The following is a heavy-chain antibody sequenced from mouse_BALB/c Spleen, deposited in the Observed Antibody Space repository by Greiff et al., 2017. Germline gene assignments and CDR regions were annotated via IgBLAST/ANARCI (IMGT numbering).Heavy chain of an antibody. CDR2: ISSGGSYT. Sequence: EVQGVESGGDLVKPGGSLKLSCAASGFTFSSYGMSWVRQTPDKRLEWVATISSGGSYTYYPDSVKGRFTISRDNAKNTLYLQMSSLKSEDTAMYYCARHTTHRFAYWGQGTLVTVSA. CDR3: ARHTTHRFAY. J-gene: IGHJ3*01. CDR1: GFTFSSYG. V-gene: IGHV5-6*01. D-gene: IGHD2-12*01.